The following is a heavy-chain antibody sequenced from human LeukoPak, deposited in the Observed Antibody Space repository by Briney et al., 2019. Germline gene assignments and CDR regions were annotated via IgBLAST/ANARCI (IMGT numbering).Heavy chain of an antibody. V-gene: IGHV1-18*01. D-gene: IGHD2-21*01. J-gene: IGHJ6*03. CDR1: SYSFTSYG. CDR3: ARAAISYYYMDV. CDR2: ISGYNGDR. Sequence: GASVKVSCRASSYSFTSYGINWVRQAPGQGLEWMGWISGYNGDRNYAQKLQDRVTMTTDTSTSTAYMELRGLRSDDTAVYYCARAAISYYYMDVWGKGTTVTVSS.